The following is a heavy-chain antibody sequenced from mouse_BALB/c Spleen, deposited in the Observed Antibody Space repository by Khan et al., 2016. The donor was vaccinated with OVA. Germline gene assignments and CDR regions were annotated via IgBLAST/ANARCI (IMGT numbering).Heavy chain of an antibody. J-gene: IGHJ4*01. CDR3: ARDPPYYAMDY. Sequence: QVQLQQSGPGLVAPSQSLSITCTVSGFSLTDYAVSWIRQPPGKGLEWLGVIWAGGSNYYNSALKSRLSISKDNSRSQVFLNMNSLQTDDTAMYYCARDPPYYAMDYWGQGTSVTVSS. CDR2: IWAGGSN. V-gene: IGHV2-6-5*01. CDR1: GFSLTDYA.